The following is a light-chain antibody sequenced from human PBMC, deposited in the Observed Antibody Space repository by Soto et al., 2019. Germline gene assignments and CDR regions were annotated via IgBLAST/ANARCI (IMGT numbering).Light chain of an antibody. J-gene: IGLJ1*01. V-gene: IGLV2-14*01. CDR1: SSDVGGYNY. CDR3: SSFTSSSTYV. CDR2: EVS. Sequence: QSALTQPASVSGSPGQSITISCTGTSSDVGGYNYVSWYQQYPGKAPKVMIYEVSNRPSGVSNRFSGSKSGNTASLTISGLQAEDEADYYCSSFTSSSTYVFATGTKLTVL.